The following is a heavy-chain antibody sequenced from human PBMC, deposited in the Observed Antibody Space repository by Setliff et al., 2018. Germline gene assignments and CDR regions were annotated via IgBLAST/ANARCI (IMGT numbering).Heavy chain of an antibody. V-gene: IGHV4-4*08. Sequence: SETLSLTCTVSGGSISTYYWSWIRQPPGKGLEWIGYIYTSGSTNYNPSLKSRVTISVDTSKNQFSLKVSSVTAADTAVYYCARLGTTIPTSGTWTYYYYYYMDVWGKGTTVTVSS. J-gene: IGHJ6*03. CDR2: IYTSGST. CDR3: ARLGTTIPTSGTWTYYYYYYMDV. D-gene: IGHD2-21*01. CDR1: GGSISTYY.